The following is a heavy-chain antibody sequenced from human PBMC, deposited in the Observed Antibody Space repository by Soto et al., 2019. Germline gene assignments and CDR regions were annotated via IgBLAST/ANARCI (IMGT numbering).Heavy chain of an antibody. Sequence: QVQLVESGGGVVQPGRSLRLSCAASGFSFSSYGMHWVRQPPGKGLEWVAVIWYDGSNRYYADSVKGRFTISRDNSKNTLYLQMNSLRAEDTAVYYCARGGGRTVTSQADYWGQGTLVTVSS. J-gene: IGHJ4*02. CDR1: GFSFSSYG. V-gene: IGHV3-33*01. CDR2: IWYDGSNR. D-gene: IGHD4-17*01. CDR3: ARGGGRTVTSQADY.